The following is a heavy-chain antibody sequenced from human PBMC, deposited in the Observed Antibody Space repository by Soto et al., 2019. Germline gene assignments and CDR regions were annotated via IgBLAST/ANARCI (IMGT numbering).Heavy chain of an antibody. CDR2: ISWNSGSI. CDR3: AKHIAAAGYYYYGMDV. D-gene: IGHD6-13*01. V-gene: IGHV3-9*01. CDR1: GFTFDDYA. Sequence: EVQLVESGGGLVPPGRSLRLSCAASGFTFDDYAMHWVRQAPGKGLEWVSGISWNSGSIGYADSVKGRFTISRDNAKNSLCLQMNSLRAEDTALYYCAKHIAAAGYYYYGMDVWGQGTTVTVSS. J-gene: IGHJ6*02.